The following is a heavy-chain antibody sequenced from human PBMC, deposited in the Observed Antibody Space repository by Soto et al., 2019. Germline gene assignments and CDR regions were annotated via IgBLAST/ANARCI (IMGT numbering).Heavy chain of an antibody. J-gene: IGHJ4*02. CDR1: GGSFSGYY. V-gene: IGHV4-34*01. Sequence: SETLSLTCAVYGGSFSGYYWTWIRQPPGTGLEWIGEINHSGSTNYNPSLKSRVTISLDKSKNQFSLNVSSVTAADTAVYYCARLKTYDILNQSDYWGQGSLVTVSS. D-gene: IGHD3-9*01. CDR3: ARLKTYDILNQSDY. CDR2: INHSGST.